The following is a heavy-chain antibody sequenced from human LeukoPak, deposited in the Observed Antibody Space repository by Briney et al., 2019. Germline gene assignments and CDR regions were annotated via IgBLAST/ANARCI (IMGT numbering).Heavy chain of an antibody. D-gene: IGHD6-13*01. CDR3: VRAAAKVLNLYFAS. J-gene: IGHJ4*02. V-gene: IGHV3-53*05. Sequence: GGSLRLSCAASGFTVSSNYMSWVRQAPGKGLEWVSVFYKGGNTYYADSVKGRFTISRDNSKNTLYLQMNSLRTEDTAVYYCVRAAAKVLNLYFASWGQGTLVTASS. CDR2: FYKGGNT. CDR1: GFTVSSNY.